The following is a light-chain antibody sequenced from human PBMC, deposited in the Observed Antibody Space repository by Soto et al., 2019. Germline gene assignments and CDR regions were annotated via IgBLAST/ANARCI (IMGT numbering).Light chain of an antibody. V-gene: IGKV1-39*01. CDR2: DAS. CDR3: QQSYSTSLT. Sequence: DIQVTRCPSSLSASVGARVTITCQPTQDISNYLNWYQQKPGKAPKLLIYDASNLETGVPYRFSGSGSGTDFTLNISSLEPEDFATYYCQQSYSTSLTFGGGTKVDIK. J-gene: IGKJ4*01. CDR1: QDISNY.